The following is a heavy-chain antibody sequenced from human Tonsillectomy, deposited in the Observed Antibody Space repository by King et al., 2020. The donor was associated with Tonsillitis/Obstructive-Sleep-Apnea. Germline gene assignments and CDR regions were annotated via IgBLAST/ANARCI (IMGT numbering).Heavy chain of an antibody. CDR2: INTDGSST. CDR1: GFTFSSYW. CDR3: AKTTVTTGRAIISPYYFDS. V-gene: IGHV3-74*01. D-gene: IGHD4-17*01. Sequence: VQLVESGGGLVQPGGSLRLSCAASGFTFSSYWMHWVRQAPGKGLVWVSRINTDGSSTTYADSVKGRFPISRDNAKNTLYLQMNSLRAEDTAVYYCAKTTVTTGRAIISPYYFDSWGQGTLVTVSS. J-gene: IGHJ4*02.